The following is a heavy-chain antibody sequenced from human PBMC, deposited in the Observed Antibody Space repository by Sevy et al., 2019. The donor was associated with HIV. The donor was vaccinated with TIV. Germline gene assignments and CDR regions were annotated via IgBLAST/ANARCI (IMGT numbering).Heavy chain of an antibody. V-gene: IGHV3-7*03. D-gene: IGHD5-18*01. J-gene: IGHJ4*02. CDR3: ARDKYSAMVTPFDF. Sequence: GGSLRLSCVASGFTVSNYWMNWVRQAPGMGLEWVAKIKEDGKETYYVDSVKGRFTISRDNAKNSLYLRMTSLRAEDTAVYYCARDKYSAMVTPFDFWGQGTLVTVSS. CDR2: IKEDGKET. CDR1: GFTVSNYW.